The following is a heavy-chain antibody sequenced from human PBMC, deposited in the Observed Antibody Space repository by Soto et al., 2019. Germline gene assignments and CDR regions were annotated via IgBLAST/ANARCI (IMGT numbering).Heavy chain of an antibody. CDR3: ANGNYVWGITIDY. CDR1: GFTFSSYA. CDR2: MSGSGGST. J-gene: IGHJ4*02. V-gene: IGHV3-23*01. D-gene: IGHD3-16*01. Sequence: EVQLLESGGGLVQPGGSLRLSCAASGFTFSSYAMSWVRQAPGKGLEWVSAMSGSGGSTYYADSVKGRFTISRDNSKNTLYLQMNSLRAEDTAVYYCANGNYVWGITIDYWGQGTLVTVSS.